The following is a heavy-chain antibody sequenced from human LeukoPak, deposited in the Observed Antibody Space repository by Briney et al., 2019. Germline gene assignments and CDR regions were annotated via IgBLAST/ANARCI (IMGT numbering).Heavy chain of an antibody. CDR3: AREVGATIGLVHAFDI. CDR1: GFTFSSYS. J-gene: IGHJ3*02. D-gene: IGHD1-26*01. CDR2: ISSSSSYI. Sequence: GGSLRLSCAASGFTFSSYSMNWVRQAPGKGLERVSSISSSSSYIYYADSVKGRFTISRDNSKNTLYLQMNSLRAEDTAVYYCAREVGATIGLVHAFDIWGQGTMVTVSS. V-gene: IGHV3-21*01.